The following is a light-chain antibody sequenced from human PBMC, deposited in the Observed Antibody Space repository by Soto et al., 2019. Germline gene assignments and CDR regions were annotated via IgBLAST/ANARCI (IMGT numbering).Light chain of an antibody. CDR1: QSVSSSY. J-gene: IGKJ2*01. CDR3: QQRSYGYA. V-gene: IGKV3D-20*02. Sequence: EIVLTQSPGTLSLSPGERATLSCRAIQSVSSSYLAWYQQKPGQAPRLLIYGGSSRATGIPDRFSGSGSGTDFTFTISSLEPEDFAVYYCQQRSYGYAFGQGTKVDIK. CDR2: GGS.